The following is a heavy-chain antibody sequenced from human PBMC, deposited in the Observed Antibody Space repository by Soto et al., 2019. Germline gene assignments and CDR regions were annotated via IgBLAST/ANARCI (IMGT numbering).Heavy chain of an antibody. D-gene: IGHD6-13*01. Sequence: SATLSLTCAVSGGSISSSNWWSWVRHPPGKGLEWIGEIYHSGSTNYNPSLKSRVTISVDKSKNQFSLKLSSVTAADTAVYYCARDSPGRSYISNNWFDPWGQGTLVTVS. J-gene: IGHJ5*02. CDR3: ARDSPGRSYISNNWFDP. CDR2: IYHSGST. V-gene: IGHV4-4*02. CDR1: GGSISSSNW.